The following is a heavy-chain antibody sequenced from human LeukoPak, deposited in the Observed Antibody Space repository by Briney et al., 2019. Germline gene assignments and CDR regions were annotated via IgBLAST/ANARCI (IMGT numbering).Heavy chain of an antibody. V-gene: IGHV4-34*01. CDR3: ARDLWFGSGWNDAFDI. J-gene: IGHJ3*02. D-gene: IGHD6-19*01. Sequence: SETLSLTCAVYGGSFSGYYWSWFRQPPGKGLEWIGGINHGGSTSYKPSLKSRVTISLDTSKNQFSLKLSSVTAADTVVYYCARDLWFGSGWNDAFDIWGQGTMVTVSS. CDR2: INHGGST. CDR1: GGSFSGYY.